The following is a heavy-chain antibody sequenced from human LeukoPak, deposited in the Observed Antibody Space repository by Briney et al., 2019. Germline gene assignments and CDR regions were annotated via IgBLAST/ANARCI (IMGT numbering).Heavy chain of an antibody. CDR1: GFTFSSYA. CDR3: AKRGITGQGYYFDY. CDR2: ISYDGSNK. V-gene: IGHV3-30*04. Sequence: GGSLRLSCAASGFTFSSYAMHWVRQAPGKGLEWVAVISYDGSNKYYADSVKGRFTISRDNSKNTLYLQMNSLRAEDTAVYYCAKRGITGQGYYFDYWGQGTLVTVSS. J-gene: IGHJ4*02. D-gene: IGHD3-3*01.